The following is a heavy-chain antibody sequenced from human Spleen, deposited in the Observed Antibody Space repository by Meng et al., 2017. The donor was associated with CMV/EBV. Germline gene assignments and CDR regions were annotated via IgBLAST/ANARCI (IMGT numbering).Heavy chain of an antibody. CDR1: GLTFSNYG. V-gene: IGHV3-30*02. D-gene: IGHD6-6*01. Sequence: GESLKISCGTSGLTFSNYGMHWVRQAPGKGLEWVAFIRYDASNTYYADSVKGRFTISRDNSKNTLYLQMNSLRAEDTAVYYCARDQFLGSSPNYYYYGMDVWGQGTTVTVSS. CDR2: IRYDASNT. CDR3: ARDQFLGSSPNYYYYGMDV. J-gene: IGHJ6*02.